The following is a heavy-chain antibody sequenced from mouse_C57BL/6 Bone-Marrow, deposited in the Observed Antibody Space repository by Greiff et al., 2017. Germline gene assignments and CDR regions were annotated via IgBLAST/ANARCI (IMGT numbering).Heavy chain of an antibody. J-gene: IGHJ1*03. CDR2: ISNLAYSI. V-gene: IGHV5-15*01. CDR1: GFTFSDYG. D-gene: IGHD4-1*01. Sequence: EVHLVESGGGLVQPGGSLKLSCAASGFTFSDYGMAWVRQAPRKGPEWVAFISNLAYSIYYADTVTGRFTISRENAKNTLYLEMSSLRSEDTAMYYCARRLLGRLWYFDVWGTGTTVTVSS. CDR3: ARRLLGRLWYFDV.